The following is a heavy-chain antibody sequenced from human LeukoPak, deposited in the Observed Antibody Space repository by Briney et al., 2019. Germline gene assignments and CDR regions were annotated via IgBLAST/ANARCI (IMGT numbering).Heavy chain of an antibody. CDR2: IYTSGGT. Sequence: SQTLSLTCTVSGGSISSRSYYWSWIRQPAGKGLEWIGRIYTSGGTHYNPSLKSQVTISVDTSKNQFSLKLSSLTAADTDIYYCARGAPRWWFDPWGQGILVTVSS. J-gene: IGHJ5*02. CDR3: ARGAPRWWFDP. CDR1: GGSISSRSYY. D-gene: IGHD4-23*01. V-gene: IGHV4-61*02.